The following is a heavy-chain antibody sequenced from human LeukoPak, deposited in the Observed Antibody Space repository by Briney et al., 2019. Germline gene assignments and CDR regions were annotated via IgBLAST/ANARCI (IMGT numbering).Heavy chain of an antibody. J-gene: IGHJ4*02. Sequence: GESLKISCKGSGYSFTSYWIGWVRQMPGKGLEWMGIIYPGDSDTRYSPSFQGQVTISADKSINTAYLQWSSLKASDTAMYYCGRVSDTSGYYWDYWGQGTLVTVSS. V-gene: IGHV5-51*01. CDR1: GYSFTSYW. D-gene: IGHD3-22*01. CDR2: IYPGDSDT. CDR3: GRVSDTSGYYWDY.